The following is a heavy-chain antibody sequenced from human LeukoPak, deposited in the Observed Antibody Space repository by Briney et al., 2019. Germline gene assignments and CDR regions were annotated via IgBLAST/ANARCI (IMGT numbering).Heavy chain of an antibody. J-gene: IGHJ4*02. CDR2: IKSKIDGWTA. CDR1: GFTFSNAW. Sequence: GGSLRLSCAASGFTFSNAWMNWVRQAPGKGLEWVGRIKSKIDGWTADYAAPVKGRFTISRDDSKDTLYMQMSSLKIEDTAVYYCTTDPLLGMGGQGTLVTVSS. CDR3: TTDPLLGM. D-gene: IGHD3-3*01. V-gene: IGHV3-15*01.